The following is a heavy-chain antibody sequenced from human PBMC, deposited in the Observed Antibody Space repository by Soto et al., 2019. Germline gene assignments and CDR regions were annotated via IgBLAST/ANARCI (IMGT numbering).Heavy chain of an antibody. Sequence: VQLVQSGAEVKKPGASVKVSCKASGYPFSRYAIHWVRQAPGQRLEWMGWINAGGGGTKYSQSFQGRVTITRDTSASTAYMELSSLTSEDTAVYYCARETYNSGRFDYWGQGTLVTVSS. CDR2: INAGGGGT. V-gene: IGHV1-3*01. CDR1: GYPFSRYA. CDR3: ARETYNSGRFDY. D-gene: IGHD1-1*01. J-gene: IGHJ4*02.